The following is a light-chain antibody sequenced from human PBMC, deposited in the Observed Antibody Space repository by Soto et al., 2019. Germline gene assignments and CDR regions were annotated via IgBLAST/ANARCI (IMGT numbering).Light chain of an antibody. CDR2: ESS. CDR3: QHFKSFPMT. Sequence: AIALTQSPSTLSASVWDRVTITCLASQGISTLLAWYQQKPGKAPKVLIYESSLMQSGVPARFSGSGSGTDFTLTISSLQPEDFATYYCQHFKSFPMTFGQGTRLEIK. CDR1: QGISTL. V-gene: IGKV1-13*02. J-gene: IGKJ5*01.